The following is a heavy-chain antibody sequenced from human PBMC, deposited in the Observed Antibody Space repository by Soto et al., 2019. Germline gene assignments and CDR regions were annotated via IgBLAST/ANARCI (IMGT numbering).Heavy chain of an antibody. CDR2: IYYLGST. J-gene: IGHJ4*02. Sequence: SETLSLTCSVSGGSMSEYFWSWIRQSPGKGLEWIGYIYYLGSTDYNPSLKSRVTISVDTSKRQFSLRLTSVTAADTAVYYCARDGYDGSGSPYPAYWGPGTQVTVYS. D-gene: IGHD3-10*01. CDR3: ARDGYDGSGSPYPAY. CDR1: GGSMSEYF. V-gene: IGHV4-59*01.